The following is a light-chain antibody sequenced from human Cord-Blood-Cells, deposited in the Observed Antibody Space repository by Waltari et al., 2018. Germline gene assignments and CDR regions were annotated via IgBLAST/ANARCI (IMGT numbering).Light chain of an antibody. CDR2: LNSDGSH. CDR3: QTWGTGIVV. Sequence: QLVLTRSPSASASLGASVKLTCTLSSGHSRYAIAWHHQQPEKGPRYLMKLNSDGSHSKGDGIPDRFSGSSSGAERYLTISSLQSEDEADYYCQTWGTGIVVFGGGTKLTVL. J-gene: IGLJ2*01. CDR1: SGHSRYA. V-gene: IGLV4-69*01.